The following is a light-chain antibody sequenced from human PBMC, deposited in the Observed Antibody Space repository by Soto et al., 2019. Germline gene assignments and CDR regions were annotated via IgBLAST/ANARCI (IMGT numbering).Light chain of an antibody. CDR1: QSVRNY. CDR3: QQTYSSSWT. CDR2: GAS. J-gene: IGKJ1*01. Sequence: DIQMTQSPSSLSASVGDSVTITCRASQSVRNYLNWYQHKPGKAPKLLIYGASRLQTGVPSRFSGSGSGTDFTLTESSLQPEDFATYYCQQTYSSSWTFGQGTKVEIK. V-gene: IGKV1-39*01.